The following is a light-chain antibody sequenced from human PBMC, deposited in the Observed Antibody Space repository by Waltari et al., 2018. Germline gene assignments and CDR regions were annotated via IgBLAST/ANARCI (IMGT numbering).Light chain of an antibody. CDR2: INSDGSH. J-gene: IGLJ2*01. Sequence: QPVLTQSPSASASLGASVKLTCTLSTGHSDFAIAWHQQQPERGPRYLMKINSDGSHTKGDETPDPFSGSSSGAARYLTISSLQSEDEAAYYCQTWGSGIVTFGGGTQLTVL. CDR3: QTWGSGIVT. CDR1: TGHSDFA. V-gene: IGLV4-69*01.